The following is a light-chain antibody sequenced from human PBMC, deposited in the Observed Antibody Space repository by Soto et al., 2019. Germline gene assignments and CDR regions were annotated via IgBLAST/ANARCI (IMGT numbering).Light chain of an antibody. Sequence: IQLTQSPSSLSASVGDRVTITCRTGQDISSALAWYQQKPGKAPKLLLYDASSLDAGVPSRFSGSGSGTDFTLSITSLRPEDFATYYCQQFNDFPLTFGGGTKVQIK. CDR2: DAS. J-gene: IGKJ4*01. V-gene: IGKV1D-13*01. CDR1: QDISSA. CDR3: QQFNDFPLT.